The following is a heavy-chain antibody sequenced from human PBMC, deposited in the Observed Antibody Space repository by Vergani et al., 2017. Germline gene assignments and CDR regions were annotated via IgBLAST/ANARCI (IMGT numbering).Heavy chain of an antibody. CDR3: ARCSIVLVRGVPQFWFDP. D-gene: IGHD3-10*01. Sequence: QVQLQESGPGLVKPSQTLSLTCTVSGGSISSGSYYWSWIRQPAGKGLEWIGRIYTSGGTDYNPSLKSRVTISVDTSKNKFSLKLSSVTAADTAVYYCARCSIVLVRGVPQFWFDPWGQGTLVTVSS. CDR1: GGSISSGSYY. V-gene: IGHV4-61*02. CDR2: IYTSGGT. J-gene: IGHJ5*02.